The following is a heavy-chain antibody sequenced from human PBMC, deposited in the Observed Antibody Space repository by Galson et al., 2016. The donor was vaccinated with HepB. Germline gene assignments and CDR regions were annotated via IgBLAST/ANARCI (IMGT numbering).Heavy chain of an antibody. Sequence: SLRLSCAASGFTVNSHYMSWVRQAPGKGLEWVSGMYIGGSTYHTDSVKGRFTISRDNSKNMLYIQMHSLRVEDTAVYYCARKHPTVFGLVLDPWGQGTPVTVSS. CDR1: GFTVNSHY. CDR2: MYIGGST. CDR3: ARKHPTVFGLVLDP. J-gene: IGHJ5*02. D-gene: IGHD3/OR15-3a*01. V-gene: IGHV3-66*01.